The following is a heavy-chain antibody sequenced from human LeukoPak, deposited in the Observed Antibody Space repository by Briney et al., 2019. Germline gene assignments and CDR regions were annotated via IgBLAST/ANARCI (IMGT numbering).Heavy chain of an antibody. CDR1: GGSISSGGYY. CDR2: IYYSGST. V-gene: IGHV4-31*03. J-gene: IGHJ4*02. Sequence: SETLSLTCTVSGGSISSGGYYWSWIRQHPGKGLEWFGYIYYSGSTYYNPSLKSRVTISVDTSKNQFSLKLSSVTAADTAVYYCARGMMATINYWGQGTLVTVSS. CDR3: ARGMMATINY. D-gene: IGHD5-24*01.